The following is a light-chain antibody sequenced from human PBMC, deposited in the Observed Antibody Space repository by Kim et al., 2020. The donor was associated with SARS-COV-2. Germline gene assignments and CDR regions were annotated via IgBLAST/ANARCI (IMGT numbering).Light chain of an antibody. CDR1: QRVDSNY. Sequence: SPGESATLSCRASQRVDSNYFAWYQQKPGQAPRLLIYDASTRATGIPDRFSASGSGTDFNLSISRLEPGDVAVYYCQQYVTSPRTFGQGTRVDIK. CDR3: QQYVTSPRT. V-gene: IGKV3-20*01. J-gene: IGKJ1*01. CDR2: DAS.